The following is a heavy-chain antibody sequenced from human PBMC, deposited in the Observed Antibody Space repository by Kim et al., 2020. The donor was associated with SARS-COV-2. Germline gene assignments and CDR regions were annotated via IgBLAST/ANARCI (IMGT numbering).Heavy chain of an antibody. CDR3: ARTQSTYYYVFFDY. J-gene: IGHJ4*02. V-gene: IGHV4-4*07. D-gene: IGHD3-10*02. CDR1: GGSISSYY. Sequence: SETLSLTCTVSGGSISSYYWSWIRQPAGKGLEWIGRIYTSGSTNYNPSLKSRVTMSVDTSKNQFSLKLSSVTAADTAVYYCARTQSTYYYVFFDYWGQGTLVTVSS. CDR2: IYTSGST.